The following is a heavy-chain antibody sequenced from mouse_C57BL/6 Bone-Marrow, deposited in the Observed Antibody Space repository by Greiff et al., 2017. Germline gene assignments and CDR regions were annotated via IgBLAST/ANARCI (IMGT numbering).Heavy chain of an antibody. CDR2: IYPGDGST. CDR3: ARDYGSSYWYFDV. Sequence: VKLVESGPELVKPGASVKLSCKASGYTFTSYDINWVKQRPGQGLEWIGWIYPGDGSTKYNEKFKGKATLTVDTSSSTAYMELHSLTSEDSAVYFCARDYGSSYWYFDVWGTGTTVTVSS. CDR1: GYTFTSYD. J-gene: IGHJ1*03. D-gene: IGHD1-1*01. V-gene: IGHV1-85*01.